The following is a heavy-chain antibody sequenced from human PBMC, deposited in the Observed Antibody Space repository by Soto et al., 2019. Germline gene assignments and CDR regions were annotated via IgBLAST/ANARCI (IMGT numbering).Heavy chain of an antibody. J-gene: IGHJ6*02. V-gene: IGHV1-8*01. D-gene: IGHD2-15*01. CDR1: GYTFTSYD. CDR3: ARGGYCSGGSCYGYYYYYYGMDV. Sequence: QVQLVQSGAEVKKPGASVKVSCKASGYTFTSYDINWVRQATGQGLEWMGWMNPNSGNTGYAQKFQGRVTMTRNTSISTAYMELSSLRSEDTAVYYYARGGYCSGGSCYGYYYYYYGMDVWGQGTTVTVSS. CDR2: MNPNSGNT.